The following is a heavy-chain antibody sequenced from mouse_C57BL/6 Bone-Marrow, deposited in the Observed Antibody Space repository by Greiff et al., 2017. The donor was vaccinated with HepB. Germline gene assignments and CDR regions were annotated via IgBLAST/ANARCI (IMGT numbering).Heavy chain of an antibody. V-gene: IGHV1-81*01. CDR1: GYTFTSYG. CDR2: IYPRSGNT. Sequence: VQLQQSGAELARPGASVKLSCKASGYTFTSYGISWVKQRTGQGLEWIGEIYPRSGNTHYNEKFKGKATLTADKSSSTAYMELRSLTSEDSAVYFCARSSPGPGFAYWGQGTLVTVSA. CDR3: ARSSPGPGFAY. J-gene: IGHJ3*01.